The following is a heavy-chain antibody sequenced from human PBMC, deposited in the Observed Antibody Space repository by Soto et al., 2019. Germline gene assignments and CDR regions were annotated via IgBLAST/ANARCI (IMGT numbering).Heavy chain of an antibody. J-gene: IGHJ4*02. V-gene: IGHV3-33*01. CDR1: GFTFSSYG. Sequence: GGSLRLSCAASGFTFSSYGMHWVRQAPGKGLEWVAVMWYDGSNKYYADSVKGRFTISRDNSKNTLYLQMNSLRAEDTAVYYCARDPAAPQSSTSTFDYWGQGTLVTVSS. CDR2: MWYDGSNK. CDR3: ARDPAAPQSSTSTFDY. D-gene: IGHD2-2*01.